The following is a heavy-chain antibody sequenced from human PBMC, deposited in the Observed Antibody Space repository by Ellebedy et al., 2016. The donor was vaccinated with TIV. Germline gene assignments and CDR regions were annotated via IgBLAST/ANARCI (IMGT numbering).Heavy chain of an antibody. J-gene: IGHJ1*01. D-gene: IGHD1-26*01. CDR1: GGSFSSYV. Sequence: SVKVSCKASGGSFSSYVISWVRRAPGQGLEWMGGIIPVLETPNYAQKFQGRITVSADKSTNTAYMELSSLTSEDTAVYYCAADLASVGQWGQGTLVIVSS. CDR3: AADLASVGQ. CDR2: IIPVLETP. V-gene: IGHV1-69*10.